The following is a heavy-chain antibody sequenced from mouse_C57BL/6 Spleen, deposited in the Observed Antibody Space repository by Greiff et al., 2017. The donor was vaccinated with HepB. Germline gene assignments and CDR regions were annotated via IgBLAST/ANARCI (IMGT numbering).Heavy chain of an antibody. Sequence: QVQLQQSGPELVKPGASVKISCKASGYAFSSSWMNWVKQRPGKGLEWIGRIYPGDGDTNYNGKFKGKATLTADKSSSTAYMQLSSLTSEDSAVYVCARSGYYGSSSYAMDYWGQGTSVTVCS. J-gene: IGHJ4*01. CDR1: GYAFSSSW. CDR3: ARSGYYGSSSYAMDY. V-gene: IGHV1-82*01. CDR2: IYPGDGDT. D-gene: IGHD1-1*01.